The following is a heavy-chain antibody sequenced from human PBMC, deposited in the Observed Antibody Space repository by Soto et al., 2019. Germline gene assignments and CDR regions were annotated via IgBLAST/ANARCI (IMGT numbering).Heavy chain of an antibody. CDR1: GGTISNYY. CDR3: ARGGQDFWSWPFDY. CDR2: IDTSGST. V-gene: IGHV4-4*07. Sequence: SETLSLTCTVSGGTISNYYCNWIRQPAGKGLEWIGRIDTSGSTNYNPSLKSRVTMSVYTSKQEFSLKLSSGTAADTALYYCARGGQDFWSWPFDYWGRGALVTVSS. D-gene: IGHD3-3*01. J-gene: IGHJ4*02.